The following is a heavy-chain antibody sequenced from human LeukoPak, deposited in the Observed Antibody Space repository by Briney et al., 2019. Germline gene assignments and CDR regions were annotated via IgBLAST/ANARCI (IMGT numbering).Heavy chain of an antibody. D-gene: IGHD6-19*01. J-gene: IGHJ4*02. V-gene: IGHV3-23*01. CDR2: ISGSGGST. Sequence: GGSLRLSCAASGFTFSSYAMSWVRQAPGKGLEGVSAISGSGGSTYYADSVKGRFTISRDNSKNTLYLQMNSLRAEDTAVYYCAKSKYSSGWYYFDYWGQGTLVTVSS. CDR1: GFTFSSYA. CDR3: AKSKYSSGWYYFDY.